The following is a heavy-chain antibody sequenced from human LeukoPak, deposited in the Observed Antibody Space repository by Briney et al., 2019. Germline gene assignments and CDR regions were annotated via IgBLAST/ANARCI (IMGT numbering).Heavy chain of an antibody. D-gene: IGHD3-10*01. CDR2: ISSSSSTI. CDR3: ARDQYGSGDGYYCDY. CDR1: GFTFSSYS. V-gene: IGHV3-48*04. Sequence: LSGGSLRLSCAASGFTFSSYSMNWVRQAPGKGLEWVSYISSSSSTIYYADSVKGRFTISRDNAKNSLNLHMNSLRAEDTAVYYCARDQYGSGDGYYCDYWGQGTLVTVSS. J-gene: IGHJ4*02.